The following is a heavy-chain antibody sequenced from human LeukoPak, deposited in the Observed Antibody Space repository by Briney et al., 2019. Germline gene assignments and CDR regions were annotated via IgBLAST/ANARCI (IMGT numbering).Heavy chain of an antibody. CDR1: GYTFTGYY. J-gene: IGHJ4*02. Sequence: ASVKVSCKASGYTFTGYYMHWVRQAPGQGLEWMGWINPNSGGTNYAQKFQGRVTMTRDTSISTAYMELSRLRPDDTAVYYCAREGGDYGRGFDYWGQGTLVTVSS. CDR2: INPNSGGT. D-gene: IGHD4-17*01. CDR3: AREGGDYGRGFDY. V-gene: IGHV1-2*02.